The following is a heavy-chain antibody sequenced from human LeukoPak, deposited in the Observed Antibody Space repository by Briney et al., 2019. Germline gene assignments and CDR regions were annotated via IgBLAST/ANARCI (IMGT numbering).Heavy chain of an antibody. D-gene: IGHD2-8*01. V-gene: IGHV3-7*01. CDR1: GFSFTTYW. CDR2: IKQDGNEK. Sequence: PGGSLRLSCAASGFSFTTYWMSWVRQAPGKGLEWVANIKQDGNEKYYVDSVKGRFTISRDNAKNSLYLQMNSLRAEDTAVYFCANGYCTNGVYYPYYYYYMDVWGKGTTVTVSS. CDR3: ANGYCTNGVYYPYYYYYMDV. J-gene: IGHJ6*03.